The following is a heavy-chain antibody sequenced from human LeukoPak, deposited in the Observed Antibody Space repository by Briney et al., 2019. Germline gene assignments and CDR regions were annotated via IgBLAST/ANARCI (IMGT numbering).Heavy chain of an antibody. J-gene: IGHJ4*02. CDR2: ISRSWGRT. Sequence: YAMSWVRHAPGKGLEWAANISRSWGRTYYAESGQGQFTIFIYNSKNTLYMQMNSLRAEDTAVYYCAKDEWDCSGGSCYSAYWGQGTLVTVSS. CDR3: AKDEWDCSGGSCYSAY. D-gene: IGHD2-15*01. V-gene: IGHV3-23*01. CDR1: YA.